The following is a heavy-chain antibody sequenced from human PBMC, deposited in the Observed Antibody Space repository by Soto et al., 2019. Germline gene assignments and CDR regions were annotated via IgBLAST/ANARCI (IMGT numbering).Heavy chain of an antibody. CDR3: VRLAGGAADS. Sequence: SRSLSLTCVISGHIVSRISAAWNWMRQSPSRGLEWLGRTYYRSAWYNDYAVSVKSRISIRPDTSKNQFSLQLNSVTPEDTAVYYCVRLAGGAADSWGQGTLVTVSS. V-gene: IGHV6-1*01. CDR1: GHIVSRISAA. CDR2: TYYRSAWYN. J-gene: IGHJ5*01. D-gene: IGHD1-26*01.